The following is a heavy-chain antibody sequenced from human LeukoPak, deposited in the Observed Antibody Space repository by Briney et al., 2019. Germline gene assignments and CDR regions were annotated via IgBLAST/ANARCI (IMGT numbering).Heavy chain of an antibody. CDR3: AREMGVVTAHGIDV. D-gene: IGHD4-23*01. CDR1: GGSISSISSNNYH. Sequence: SETLSLTCIVSGGSISSISSNNYHWGWIRQPPGKGLEWIGSIYYSWSTYYNPSLKSRVTISVDTSKNQFSLKLSSVTAADTALYYCAREMGVVTAHGIDVWGQRTTVTVS. J-gene: IGHJ6*02. CDR2: IYYSWST. V-gene: IGHV4-39*02.